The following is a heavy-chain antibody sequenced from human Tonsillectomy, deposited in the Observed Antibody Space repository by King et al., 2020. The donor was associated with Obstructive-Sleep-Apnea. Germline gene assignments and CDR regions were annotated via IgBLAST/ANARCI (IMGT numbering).Heavy chain of an antibody. D-gene: IGHD3-10*01. Sequence: VQLVESGGGLVQPGGSLRLSCAASEFTFSSYAMSWVRQAPGKGLEWVSTISVSGGSTYYADSVKGRFTISRDNSKDTLYLQMNSLRAEDTAVYFCAKSPDFYGSGSYFYWGQGTLVAVSS. CDR2: ISVSGGST. V-gene: IGHV3-23*04. CDR1: EFTFSSYA. CDR3: AKSPDFYGSGSYFY. J-gene: IGHJ4*02.